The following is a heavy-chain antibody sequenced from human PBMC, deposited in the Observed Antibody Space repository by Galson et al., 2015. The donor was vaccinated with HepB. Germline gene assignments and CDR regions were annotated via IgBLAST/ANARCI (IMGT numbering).Heavy chain of an antibody. CDR2: ISGSGGST. CDR3: AKLGPYCSSTSCYIPLRFLEWFFDY. V-gene: IGHV3-23*01. D-gene: IGHD2-2*02. J-gene: IGHJ4*02. Sequence: SLRLSCAASGFTFSSYAMSWVRQAPGKGLAWVSAISGSGGSTYYADSVKGRFTISRDNSKNTLCLQMNSLRAEDTAVYYCAKLGPYCSSTSCYIPLRFLEWFFDYWGQGTLVTVSS. CDR1: GFTFSSYA.